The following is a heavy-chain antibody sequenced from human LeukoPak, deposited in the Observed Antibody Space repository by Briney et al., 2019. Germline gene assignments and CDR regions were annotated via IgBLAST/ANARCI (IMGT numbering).Heavy chain of an antibody. CDR3: ARVANHDILTGYTNWFDP. CDR2: ISTYNGDT. V-gene: IGHV1-18*01. CDR1: GYTFTSYI. Sequence: ASVKVSCKASGYTFTSYIISWVRQAPGLGLEWMGWISTYNGDTNYAQKLQGRVTMTTDTSRNTAYMDLRSLRSDDTAVYYCARVANHDILTGYTNWFDPWGQGTLVTVSS. D-gene: IGHD3-9*01. J-gene: IGHJ5*02.